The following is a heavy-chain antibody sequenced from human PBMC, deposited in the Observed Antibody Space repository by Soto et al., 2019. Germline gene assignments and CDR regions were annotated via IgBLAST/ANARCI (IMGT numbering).Heavy chain of an antibody. CDR2: IRSKANTYAT. CDR1: GFTFSGSD. CDR3: INPEYYGMDV. J-gene: IGHJ6*02. V-gene: IGHV3-73*01. Sequence: GGSLRLSCAASGFTFSGSDIHWVRQASGKGLEWVGRIRSKANTYATTYGPSVKGRFTISRDDSRNTAYLQINSVKTEDTAVYYCINPEYYGMDVWGQGTTVTVSS.